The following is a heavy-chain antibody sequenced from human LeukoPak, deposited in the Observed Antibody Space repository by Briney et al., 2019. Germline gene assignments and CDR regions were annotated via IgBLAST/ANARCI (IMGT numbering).Heavy chain of an antibody. CDR3: AKAHDSSGYWGSDAFDI. CDR2: MNPNSGNT. CDR1: GYTFTSYD. Sequence: ASVKVSCKASGYTFTSYDINWVRQATGQGLEWMGWMNPNSGNTGYAQKFQGRVTITRDTFISTAYMELSSLRSEDTAVYYCAKAHDSSGYWGSDAFDIWGQGTMVTVSS. V-gene: IGHV1-8*03. D-gene: IGHD3-22*01. J-gene: IGHJ3*02.